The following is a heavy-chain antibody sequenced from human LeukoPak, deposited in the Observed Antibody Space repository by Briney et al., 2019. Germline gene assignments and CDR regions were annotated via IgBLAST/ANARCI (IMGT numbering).Heavy chain of an antibody. CDR2: IYYSGST. J-gene: IGHJ4*02. D-gene: IGHD3-9*01. V-gene: IGHV4-39*01. Sequence: PSETLSLTCTVSGGSISSSSYYWGWIRQPPGKGLEWIGSIYYSGSTYYNPSLKSRVTISVDTSKNQFSLKLTSVTAADTAVYYCASGLSPALTGYYMAFNYWGQGTLVTVSS. CDR1: GGSISSSSYY. CDR3: ASGLSPALTGYYMAFNY.